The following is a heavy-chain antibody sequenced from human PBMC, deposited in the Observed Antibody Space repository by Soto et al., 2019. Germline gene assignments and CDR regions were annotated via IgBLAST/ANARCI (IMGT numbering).Heavy chain of an antibody. V-gene: IGHV3-23*01. D-gene: IGHD1-26*01. J-gene: IGHJ6*02. CDR1: GFTFSSYA. CDR3: AKSGGSYYYYGMDV. CDR2: ISGSGGST. Sequence: GGSLRLSCAASGFTFSSYAMSWVRQAPGKGLEWVSAISGSGGSTYYADSVKGRFTISRDNSKNTLYLQMNSLRAEDTAVYYCAKSGGSYYYYGMDVWGQGTTVTVS.